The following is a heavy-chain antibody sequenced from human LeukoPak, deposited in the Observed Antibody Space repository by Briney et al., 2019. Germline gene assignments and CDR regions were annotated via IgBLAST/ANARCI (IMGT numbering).Heavy chain of an antibody. J-gene: IGHJ4*02. Sequence: SETLSLTCTVSGGSISSGDYYWNWIRQPPGKGLEWIGYIYYSGSTYYNPSLKSRVTISVDTSKNQFSLKLSSVTAADTAAYYCASSTTYYYDSSGSDLDYWGQGTLVTVSS. CDR1: GGSISSGDYY. CDR2: IYYSGST. D-gene: IGHD3-22*01. CDR3: ASSTTYYYDSSGSDLDY. V-gene: IGHV4-30-4*08.